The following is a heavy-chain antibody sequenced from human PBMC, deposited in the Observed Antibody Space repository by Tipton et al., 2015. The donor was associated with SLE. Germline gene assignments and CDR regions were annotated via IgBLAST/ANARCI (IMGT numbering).Heavy chain of an antibody. J-gene: IGHJ2*01. V-gene: IGHV4-59*08. CDR1: GGSISSYY. Sequence: TLSLTCTVSGGSISSYYWSWIRQPPGKGLEWIGYIYYSGSTKYNPSLKSRVTISVDTSKNQFSLKLSSVTAADTAVYYCARTHPIVVVPAAKGRDWYFDLWGRGTLVTVSS. D-gene: IGHD2-2*01. CDR3: ARTHPIVVVPAAKGRDWYFDL. CDR2: IYYSGST.